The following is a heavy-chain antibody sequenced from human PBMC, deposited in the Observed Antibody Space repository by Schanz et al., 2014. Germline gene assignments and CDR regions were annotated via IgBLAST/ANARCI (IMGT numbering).Heavy chain of an antibody. CDR2: IGTSGGT. CDR1: GFSFTTYA. V-gene: IGHV3-23*01. J-gene: IGHJ4*02. D-gene: IGHD5-12*01. Sequence: EVQLLESGGGLVQPGGSLRLSCASSGFSFTTYAMSWVRQAPGKGLEWVSTIGTSGGTNYAESVKGRITISRDNSKNTLYRQMNSLRAGDAAVYYCARKVVATIGGYNDNWGQGTLVIVSS. CDR3: ARKVVATIGGYNDN.